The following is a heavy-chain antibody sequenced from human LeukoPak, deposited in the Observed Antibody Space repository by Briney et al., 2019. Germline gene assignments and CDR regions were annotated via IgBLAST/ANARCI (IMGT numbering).Heavy chain of an antibody. CDR3: ARDAPVAEKGYSYGSVYPDY. D-gene: IGHD5-18*01. V-gene: IGHV3-73*01. Sequence: PGGSLRLSCAASGFSFSGSAMHWVRQASGKGLEWVGRIRSKANSYATSYGESVKGRFTISRDNSKNTLYLQMNSLRAEDTAVYYCARDAPVAEKGYSYGSVYPDYWGQGTLATVSS. CDR1: GFSFSGSA. J-gene: IGHJ4*02. CDR2: IRSKANSYAT.